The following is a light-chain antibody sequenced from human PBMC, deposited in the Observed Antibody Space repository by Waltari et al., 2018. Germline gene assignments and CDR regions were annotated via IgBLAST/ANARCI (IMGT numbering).Light chain of an antibody. V-gene: IGKV3-20*01. Sequence: EIVLTQSPGTLSLSPGERGTLSCRASQSVSRFLAWYQQKPGPAPRLLIYGASTRATGIPDRFSGSGSGTDFSLTISRLEPEDFAVYYCQKYDRLPAAFGQGTKVEIK. CDR3: QKYDRLPAA. J-gene: IGKJ1*01. CDR2: GAS. CDR1: QSVSRF.